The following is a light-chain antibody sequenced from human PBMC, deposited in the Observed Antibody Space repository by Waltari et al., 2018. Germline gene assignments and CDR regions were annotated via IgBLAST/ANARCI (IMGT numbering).Light chain of an antibody. CDR3: QQYYSTPYS. Sequence: DIVMTQSPDSLAVSLGERVTISCKSSQSLLYSSNNKNYLAWYQQKPGQAPKLLIYWASTRESGVPNRFSGSGSGTDFTLTISGLRAEDVAVYYCQQYYSTPYSFGRGTKVEIK. CDR1: QSLLYSSNNKNY. J-gene: IGKJ2*03. V-gene: IGKV4-1*01. CDR2: WAS.